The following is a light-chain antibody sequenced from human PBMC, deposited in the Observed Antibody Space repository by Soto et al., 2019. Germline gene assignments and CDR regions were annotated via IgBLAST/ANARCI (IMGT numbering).Light chain of an antibody. CDR1: SSDVGSYNL. V-gene: IGLV2-23*01. Sequence: QSALTQPASVSGSPGQSITISCTGTSSDVGSYNLVSWYQQHPGKAPKLMIYEDNKRPSGVSNRFSGSKFGNTASLTISGLQAEDEADYYCCSYAGDITWVFGGGTKLTVL. J-gene: IGLJ3*02. CDR2: EDN. CDR3: CSYAGDITWV.